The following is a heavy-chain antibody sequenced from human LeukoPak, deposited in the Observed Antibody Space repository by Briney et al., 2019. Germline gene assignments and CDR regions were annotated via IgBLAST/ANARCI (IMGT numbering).Heavy chain of an antibody. CDR3: ARGYSSSWYYFDY. V-gene: IGHV4-31*03. Sequence: SQTLSLTCTVSGGSISSGGYYWSWIRQHPGKGLEWIGYIYYSGSTYYNPSLKSRVTISVDTSKNQFSLKLSSVTAADTAVYYCARGYSSSWYYFDYWGQGTLVTVSS. D-gene: IGHD6-13*01. CDR1: GGSISSGGYY. J-gene: IGHJ4*02. CDR2: IYYSGST.